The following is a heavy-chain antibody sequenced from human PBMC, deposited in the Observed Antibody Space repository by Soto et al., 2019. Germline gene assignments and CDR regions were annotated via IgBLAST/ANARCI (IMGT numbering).Heavy chain of an antibody. CDR2: IYPGDSDT. Sequence: GESLKISCKGSGYSFTSYWIGWVRQMPGKGLEWMGIIYPGDSDTRYSPSFQGQVTISADKSISTAYLQWSSLKASDTAMYYCAXTSAAGKYYYGMDVWGQGTTVTVSS. CDR3: AXTSAAGKYYYGMDV. D-gene: IGHD6-13*01. V-gene: IGHV5-51*01. J-gene: IGHJ6*02. CDR1: GYSFTSYW.